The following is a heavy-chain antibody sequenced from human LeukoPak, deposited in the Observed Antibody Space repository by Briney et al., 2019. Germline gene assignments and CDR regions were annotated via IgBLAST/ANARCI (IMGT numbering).Heavy chain of an antibody. CDR3: ARRMTTVTAYFDY. V-gene: IGHV3-7*01. J-gene: IGHJ4*02. Sequence: PGGSLRLSCAASGFTFSSYWMSWVRQAPGKGLEWVANIKQDGSEKYYVDSVKGRFTISRDNAKNSLYLQMNSLRAEDTAVYYCARRMTTVTAYFDYWGKGTLVTVSS. CDR2: IKQDGSEK. CDR1: GFTFSSYW. D-gene: IGHD4-11*01.